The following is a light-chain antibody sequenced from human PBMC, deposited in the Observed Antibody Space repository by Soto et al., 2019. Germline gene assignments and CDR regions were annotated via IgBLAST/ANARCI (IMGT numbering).Light chain of an antibody. CDR2: GAS. J-gene: IGKJ3*01. CDR3: QQLNSFPIP. V-gene: IGKV1-9*01. Sequence: IQLTPSPSSLSASVGDRVTITCRASQGISSFLAWYQQKPGKSPKLLIYGASTLQSGVPSRFSGSGSGTDFTLTIGSLQPEDFATYYCQQLNSFPIPFGPGNKVDI. CDR1: QGISSF.